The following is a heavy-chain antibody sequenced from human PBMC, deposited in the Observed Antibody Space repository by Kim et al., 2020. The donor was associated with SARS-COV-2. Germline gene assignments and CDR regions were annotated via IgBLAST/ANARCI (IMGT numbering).Heavy chain of an antibody. CDR3: ARGDYYDSSGYYVDWFDP. J-gene: IGHJ5*02. Sequence: KSRVTVSVGTSKNQFSLKLSSVTAADTAVYYCARGDYYDSSGYYVDWFDPWGQGTLVTVSS. V-gene: IGHV4-34*01. D-gene: IGHD3-22*01.